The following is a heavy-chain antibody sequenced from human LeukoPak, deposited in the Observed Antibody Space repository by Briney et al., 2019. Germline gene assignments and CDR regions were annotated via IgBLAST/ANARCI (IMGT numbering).Heavy chain of an antibody. CDR1: GFTFSSYW. V-gene: IGHV3-74*01. CDR3: ARTLVVIPDY. Sequence: GGSLRLSCAASGFTFSSYWMHWVRQAPGKWLVWVSRINSDGSSTSYADSVKDRFTISRDNAKNTLYLQMNSLRAEDTAVYYCARTLVVIPDYWGQGTLVTVSS. CDR2: INSDGSST. D-gene: IGHD3-22*01. J-gene: IGHJ4*02.